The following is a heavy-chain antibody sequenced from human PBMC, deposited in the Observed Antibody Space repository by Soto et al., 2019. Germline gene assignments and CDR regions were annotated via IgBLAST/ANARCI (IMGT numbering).Heavy chain of an antibody. CDR2: ISSSSSSI. D-gene: IGHD2-15*01. V-gene: IGHV3-48*01. CDR1: GFTFSSYS. Sequence: GGSLRLSCAASGFTFSSYSMNWVRQAPGKGLEWVSYISSSSSSIYYADSVEGRFTISRDNSKNTLYLQMNSLRAEDTAVYYCAKDSWGYCSGGSCYSFFDYWGQGTLVTVSS. J-gene: IGHJ4*02. CDR3: AKDSWGYCSGGSCYSFFDY.